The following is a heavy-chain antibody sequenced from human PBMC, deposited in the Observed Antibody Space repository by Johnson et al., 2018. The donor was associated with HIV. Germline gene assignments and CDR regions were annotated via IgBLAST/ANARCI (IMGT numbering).Heavy chain of an antibody. CDR3: ASTSSGWFYAFDI. Sequence: VQLVESGGGLVQPGGSLRLACAASGFTVSRNYMSWVRQAPGKGLACVSVIYSGGGTYYADSVKGRFTISRDNSKNTLYLQMNSLRAEDTAVYYCASTSSGWFYAFDIWGQGKMVTVSS. CDR2: IYSGGGT. CDR1: GFTVSRNY. D-gene: IGHD6-19*01. V-gene: IGHV3-66*01. J-gene: IGHJ3*02.